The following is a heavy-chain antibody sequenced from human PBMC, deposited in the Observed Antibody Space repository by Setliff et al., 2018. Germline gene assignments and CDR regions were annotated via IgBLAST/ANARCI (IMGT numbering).Heavy chain of an antibody. V-gene: IGHV3-23*01. J-gene: IGHJ4*02. CDR3: AKVLGGYSYGFCDY. D-gene: IGHD5-18*01. CDR1: GFTFSNYA. Sequence: QPGGSLRLSCAASGFTFSNYAMSWVRQAPGKGLEWVSSISGTGGSTYYSDSVRGRFTISRDNSKSTLYLQMNSLRAEDTALYYCAKVLGGYSYGFCDYWGQGTLVTVSS. CDR2: ISGTGGST.